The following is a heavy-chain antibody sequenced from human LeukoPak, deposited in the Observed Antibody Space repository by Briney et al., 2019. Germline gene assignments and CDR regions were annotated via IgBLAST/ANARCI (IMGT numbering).Heavy chain of an antibody. CDR1: GFTFSSYG. J-gene: IGHJ1*01. V-gene: IGHV3-30*03. D-gene: IGHD4-23*01. CDR3: ARDHRFDYGGNSGYFQH. CDR2: ISYDGSNK. Sequence: GGSLRLSCAASGFTFSSYGMHWVRQAPGKGLEWVAVISYDGSNKYYADSVKGRFTISRDNSKNTLYLQMNSLRAEDTAVYYCARDHRFDYGGNSGYFQHWGQGTLVTVSS.